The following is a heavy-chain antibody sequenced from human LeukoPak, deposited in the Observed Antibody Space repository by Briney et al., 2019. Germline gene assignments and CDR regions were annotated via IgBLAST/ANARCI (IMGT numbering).Heavy chain of an antibody. Sequence: ASVKVSCKASGGTFSSYAISWVRQAPGQGLEWMGGFDPEDGETIYAQKFQGRVTMTEDTSTDTAYMELSSLRSDDTAVYYCATADIAARLGHPTNYYYYYMDVWGKGTTVTVSS. J-gene: IGHJ6*03. CDR2: FDPEDGET. CDR1: GGTFSSYA. D-gene: IGHD6-6*01. CDR3: ATADIAARLGHPTNYYYYYMDV. V-gene: IGHV1-24*01.